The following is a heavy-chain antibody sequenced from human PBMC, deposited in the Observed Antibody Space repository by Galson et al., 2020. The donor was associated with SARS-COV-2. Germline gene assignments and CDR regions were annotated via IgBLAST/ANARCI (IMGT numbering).Heavy chain of an antibody. Sequence: SRYAMHWVRQAPGKGLEWVAVISYNGSNKYYADSVKGRFTISIDNYKNTLYLQMNSLRAEDKAVYYCARTSGSYWCWFDAWGQGILVTVFS. CDR2: ISYNGSNK. V-gene: IGHV3-30*04. CDR1: SRYA. CDR3: ARTSGSYWCWFDA. D-gene: IGHD1-26*01. J-gene: IGHJ5*02.